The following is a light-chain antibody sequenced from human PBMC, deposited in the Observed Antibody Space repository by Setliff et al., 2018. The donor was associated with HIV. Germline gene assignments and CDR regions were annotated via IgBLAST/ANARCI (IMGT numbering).Light chain of an antibody. CDR1: SSNIGAGYD. CDR2: GNS. V-gene: IGLV1-40*01. J-gene: IGLJ1*01. CDR3: CSYAGSGTLYV. Sequence: QSALTQPPSVSGAPGQRVTISCTGSSSNIGAGYDVHWYQQLPGTAPKLLIYGNSNRPSGVPDRFSGSKSANTASLTISGLQAEDEADYYCCSYAGSGTLYVFGTGTKVTVL.